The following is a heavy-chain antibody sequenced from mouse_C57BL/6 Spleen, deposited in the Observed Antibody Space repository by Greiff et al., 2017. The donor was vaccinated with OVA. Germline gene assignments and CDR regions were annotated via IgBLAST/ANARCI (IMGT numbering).Heavy chain of an antibody. CDR3: ARRYYGSSGWYFDV. CDR1: GYTFTSYW. V-gene: IGHV1-59*01. Sequence: VQLQQPGAELVRPGTSVKLSCKASGYTFTSYWMHWVKQRPGQGLEWIGVIDPSDSYTNYNQKFKGKATLTVDTSSSTAYMQLSSLTSEDSAVDYCARRYYGSSGWYFDVWGTGTTVTVSS. CDR2: IDPSDSYT. J-gene: IGHJ1*03. D-gene: IGHD1-1*01.